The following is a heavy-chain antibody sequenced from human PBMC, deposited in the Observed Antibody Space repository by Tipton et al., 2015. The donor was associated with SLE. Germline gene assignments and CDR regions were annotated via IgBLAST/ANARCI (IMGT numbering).Heavy chain of an antibody. CDR3: ASELLPALFDY. CDR1: GGSTSSGDYY. CDR2: IHTSGST. Sequence: TLSLTCTVSGGSTSSGDYYWSWIRQPPGKGLEWIGYIHTSGSTNYNPSLKSRVTISVDTSKNQFSLKLSSVTAADTAVYYCASELLPALFDYWGQGTLVTVSS. J-gene: IGHJ4*02. D-gene: IGHD2/OR15-2a*01. V-gene: IGHV4-30-4*01.